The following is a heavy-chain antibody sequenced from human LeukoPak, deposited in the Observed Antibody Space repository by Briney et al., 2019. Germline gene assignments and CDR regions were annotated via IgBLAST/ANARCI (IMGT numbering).Heavy chain of an antibody. CDR3: TRHTERNSD. J-gene: IGHJ4*02. Sequence: GGSLRLSCAASGFTFSDSTIHWVRQASGKGLEWVGRIRTKPNTYATAYAASVKGRFTISRDDSKNTAYLQMNSLKTDDTAVYYCTRHTERNSDWGQGALVTVSS. CDR1: GFTFSDST. V-gene: IGHV3-73*01. CDR2: IRTKPNTYAT. D-gene: IGHD2/OR15-2a*01.